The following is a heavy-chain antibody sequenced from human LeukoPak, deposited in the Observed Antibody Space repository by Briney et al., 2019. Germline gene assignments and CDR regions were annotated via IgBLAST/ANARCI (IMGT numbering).Heavy chain of an antibody. V-gene: IGHV4-30-4*01. D-gene: IGHD2-21*02. CDR2: IYYSGST. CDR1: GGSVSSGDYY. CDR3: ARAPYCGGDCYQFDY. Sequence: SETLSLTCTVSGGSVSSGDYYWSWIRQPPGKGLEWIGYIYYSGSTYYNPSLKSRVTISVDTSKNQLSLKLSSVTAADTAVYYCARAPYCGGDCYQFDYWGQGTLVTVSS. J-gene: IGHJ4*02.